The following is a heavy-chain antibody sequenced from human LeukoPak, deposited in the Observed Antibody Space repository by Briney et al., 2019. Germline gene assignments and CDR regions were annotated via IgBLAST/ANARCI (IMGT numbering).Heavy chain of an antibody. CDR2: IYYSGST. V-gene: IGHV4-31*03. CDR1: GGSISSGGYY. CDR3: AGGYCSGGSCYRQGFDY. J-gene: IGHJ4*02. Sequence: SETLSLTCTVSGGSISSGGYYWSWIRQHPGKGLEWIGYIYYSGSTYYDPSLKSRVTISVDTSKNQFSLKLSSVTAADTAVYYCAGGYCSGGSCYRQGFDYWGQGTLVTVSS. D-gene: IGHD2-15*01.